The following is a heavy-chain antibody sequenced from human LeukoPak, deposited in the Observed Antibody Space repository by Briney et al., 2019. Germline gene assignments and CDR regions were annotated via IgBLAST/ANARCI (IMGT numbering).Heavy chain of an antibody. CDR1: GASISSYY. D-gene: IGHD1-1*01. CDR3: ARGVQLERFDY. CDR2: IYYSGST. Sequence: SETLSLTCTVSGASISSYYWSWIRQPPGKGLEWIGNIYYSGSTNYNPSLKSRVTISVDTSKNQFSLKLSSVTAADTAVYYCARGVQLERFDYWGQGTLVTVSS. J-gene: IGHJ4*02. V-gene: IGHV4-59*01.